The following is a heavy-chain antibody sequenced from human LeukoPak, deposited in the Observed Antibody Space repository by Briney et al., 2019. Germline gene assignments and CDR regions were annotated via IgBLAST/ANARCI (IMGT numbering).Heavy chain of an antibody. J-gene: IGHJ3*02. CDR3: ASHGGTYYDILTGSRYAFDI. Sequence: PGGSLRLSCAASGFTFSSYSMNWVRQAPGKGLEWVSYISSSSSTIYYADSVKGRFTISRDNAKNSLYLQMNSLRAEDTAVYYCASHGGTYYDILTGSRYAFDIWGQGTMVTVSS. D-gene: IGHD3-9*01. CDR1: GFTFSSYS. V-gene: IGHV3-48*04. CDR2: ISSSSSTI.